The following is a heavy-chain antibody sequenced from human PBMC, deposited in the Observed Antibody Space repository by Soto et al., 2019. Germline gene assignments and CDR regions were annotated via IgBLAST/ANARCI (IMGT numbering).Heavy chain of an antibody. V-gene: IGHV4-31*03. CDR2: IYYSGST. D-gene: IGHD2-21*02. CDR3: ARDVVVTAIRPGAFDI. CDR1: GDSINSGGHY. J-gene: IGHJ3*02. Sequence: QVQLQESGPGLVKPSQTLSVICTVSGDSINSGGHYWTWIRQHPGKGLEWIGNIYYSGSTYYTPSLKSRVTISIDTSKNQVSLKLCSVTAADTAVYYCARDVVVTAIRPGAFDIWGQGTMVTVSS.